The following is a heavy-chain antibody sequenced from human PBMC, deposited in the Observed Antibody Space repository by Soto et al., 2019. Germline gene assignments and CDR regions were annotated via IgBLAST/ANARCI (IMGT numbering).Heavy chain of an antibody. D-gene: IGHD2-15*01. CDR3: ARGSGWRVDP. Sequence: QVQLQESGPGLVKPSETLSLTCAVSGGSVSGDDWWSWVRQPPEKGLEWIGEIYQSGTTNYNPSLNSRVTISLDKSKNHLSLKLTSLTAADTAVYYCARGSGWRVDPWGQGTLVTVSS. CDR1: GGSVSGDDW. CDR2: IYQSGTT. J-gene: IGHJ5*02. V-gene: IGHV4-4*02.